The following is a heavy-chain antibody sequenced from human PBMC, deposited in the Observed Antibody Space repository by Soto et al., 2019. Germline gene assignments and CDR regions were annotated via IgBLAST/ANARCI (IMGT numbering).Heavy chain of an antibody. D-gene: IGHD3-22*01. CDR3: ATKGGGYYFQFDP. CDR2: ISSGGTTI. V-gene: IGHV3-11*01. Sequence: PGGSLRLSCAASGFTFSDYYMSRIRQAPGKGPEWVSYISSGGTTIYYADSVKGRFTISRDDAKNSLFLQMNSLRPEDTAVYFCATKGGGYYFQFDPWGQGTLVAVSS. J-gene: IGHJ5*02. CDR1: GFTFSDYY.